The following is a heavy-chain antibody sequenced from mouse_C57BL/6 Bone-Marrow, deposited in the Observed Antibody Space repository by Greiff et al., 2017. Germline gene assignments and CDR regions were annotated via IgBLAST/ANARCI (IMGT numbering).Heavy chain of an antibody. V-gene: IGHV1-61*01. CDR1: GYTFTSYW. D-gene: IGHD2-13*01. CDR2: IYPSDSET. CDR3: ARRRLLWYFDV. J-gene: IGHJ1*03. Sequence: VQLQQPGAELVRPGSSVKLSCKASGYTFTSYWMDWVKQRPGQGLEWIGNIYPSDSETHYNQKFKDKATLTVDKSSSTAYMQLSSLTSEDSAVYYCARRRLLWYFDVWGTGTTVTVSS.